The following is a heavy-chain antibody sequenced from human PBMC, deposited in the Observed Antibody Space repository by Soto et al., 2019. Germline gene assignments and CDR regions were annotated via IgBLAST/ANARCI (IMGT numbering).Heavy chain of an antibody. J-gene: IGHJ4*02. Sequence: SETLSLTCAVSGGSISNHYWNWIRQSPGKGLEWIGYIYSSGSTHYNPSLQNRVTISIDTSKNQVSLKVNSVTAADTAVYYCARDHPHSYGVYYFDYWGQGTPVTVSS. D-gene: IGHD5-18*01. CDR1: GGSISNHY. CDR3: ARDHPHSYGVYYFDY. CDR2: IYSSGST. V-gene: IGHV4-59*11.